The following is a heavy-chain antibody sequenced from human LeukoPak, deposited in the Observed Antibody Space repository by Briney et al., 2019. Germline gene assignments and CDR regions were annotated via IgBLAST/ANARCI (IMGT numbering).Heavy chain of an antibody. J-gene: IGHJ4*02. CDR1: GGSISSGSYC. V-gene: IGHV4-61*02. CDR3: ASFLAGYYYDSSGFLGIGIDY. D-gene: IGHD3-22*01. Sequence: SETLSLTCTVSGGSISSGSYCWSWIRQPAGKGLEWIVRIYTSGSTNYNPSLKSRVTISVDTSKNQFSLRLSSVTAADTAVYYCASFLAGYYYDSSGFLGIGIDYWGQGTLVTVSS. CDR2: IYTSGST.